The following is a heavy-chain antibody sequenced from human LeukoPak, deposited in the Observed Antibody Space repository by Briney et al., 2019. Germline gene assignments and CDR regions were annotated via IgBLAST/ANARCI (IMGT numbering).Heavy chain of an antibody. J-gene: IGHJ4*02. CDR1: GGTFSSYA. V-gene: IGHV1-69*04. Sequence: SVKVSCKASGGTFSSYAISWVRQAPGQGLEWMGRIIPILGIANYAQKFQGRVTITADKSTSTAYMELSSLRSEDTAVYYCAREYCSTTRCYMADYWGQGTLVTVSS. D-gene: IGHD2-2*01. CDR3: AREYCSTTRCYMADY. CDR2: IIPILGIA.